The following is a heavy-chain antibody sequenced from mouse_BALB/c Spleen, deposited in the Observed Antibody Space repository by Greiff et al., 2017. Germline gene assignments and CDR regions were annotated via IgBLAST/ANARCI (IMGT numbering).Heavy chain of an antibody. CDR3: ACGYDRTWFAY. Sequence: VQLQQSGAELVRPGALVKLSCKASGFNIKDYYMHWVKQRPEQGLEWIGWIDPENGNTIYDPKFQGKASITADTSSNTAYLQLSSLTSEDTAVYSCACGYDRTWFAYWGQGTLVTVSA. D-gene: IGHD2-14*01. V-gene: IGHV14-1*02. CDR1: GFNIKDYY. J-gene: IGHJ3*01. CDR2: IDPENGNT.